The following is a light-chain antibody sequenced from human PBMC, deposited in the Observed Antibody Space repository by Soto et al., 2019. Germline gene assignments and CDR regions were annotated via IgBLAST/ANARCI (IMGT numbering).Light chain of an antibody. J-gene: IGLJ2*01. CDR3: SAYTSTTAHVV. Sequence: QSALTQPASMSGSPGQSITISCTGASSDVGGYNYVSWYQHHPGKAPKLLIFEVTNRPSGVSDRFSASKSGNTASLTISGLQADDEADYYCSAYTSTTAHVVFGGGTKLTVL. V-gene: IGLV2-14*01. CDR2: EVT. CDR1: SSDVGGYNY.